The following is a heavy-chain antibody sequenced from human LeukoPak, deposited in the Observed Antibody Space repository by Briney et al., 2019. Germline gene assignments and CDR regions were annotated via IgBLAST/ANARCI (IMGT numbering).Heavy chain of an antibody. Sequence: GGSLRLSCAASGFTFSSYDMHWVRQATGKGLEWVSAIGTAGDTYYPGSVKGRFTISRDNAKNSLYLQMNSLRAEDTAVYYCARETRPYSYGSPNYYYYGMDVWGQGTTVTVSS. J-gene: IGHJ6*02. CDR3: ARETRPYSYGSPNYYYYGMDV. D-gene: IGHD5-18*01. V-gene: IGHV3-13*01. CDR2: IGTAGDT. CDR1: GFTFSSYD.